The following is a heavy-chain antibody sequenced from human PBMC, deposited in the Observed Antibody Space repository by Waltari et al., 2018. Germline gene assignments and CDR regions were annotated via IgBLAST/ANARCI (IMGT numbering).Heavy chain of an antibody. D-gene: IGHD3-3*01. CDR1: VYSLSRYY. CDR3: ARHYGMVVDYYYYYGLDV. V-gene: IGHV4-59*08. J-gene: IGHJ6*02. CDR2: MSTSGTT. Sequence: QVLLQESGPGLVKSSVTLSLTCSVSVYSLSRYYWRWHRQAPGKGLEWIGYMSTSGTTKYNPSLKSRVTISVDTSKSQLLLRLRSVTASDTAVYYCARHYGMVVDYYYYYGLDVWGQGTTVTVS.